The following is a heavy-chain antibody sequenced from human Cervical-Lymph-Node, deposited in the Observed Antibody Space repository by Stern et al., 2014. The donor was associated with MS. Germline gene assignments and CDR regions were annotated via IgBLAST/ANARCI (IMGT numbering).Heavy chain of an antibody. CDR3: ARHQEYQLVGGNFSYGMDV. Sequence: VQLLQSGGGLVKPGGSLRLSCAASGFTFSDLYMSWIRQAPGKGLEYVLFISSRGTIIFYADSVKGRFPVSRDNTKNSLFLQMNSLRAEDTAVYYCARHQEYQLVGGNFSYGMDVWGQGTTVTVS. CDR2: ISSRGTII. CDR1: GFTFSDLY. D-gene: IGHD2-2*01. J-gene: IGHJ6*02. V-gene: IGHV3-11*01.